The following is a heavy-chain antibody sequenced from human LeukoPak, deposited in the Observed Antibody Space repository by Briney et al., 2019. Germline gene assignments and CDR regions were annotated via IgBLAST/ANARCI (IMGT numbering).Heavy chain of an antibody. V-gene: IGHV4-59*01. J-gene: IGHJ5*02. CDR1: GGSISGYY. D-gene: IGHD3-3*01. Sequence: SETLSLTCTVSGGSISGYYWSWIRQPPGKALEWIGYIYESGSTDYNPSLKSRVTISVDTSKNQFSLKLSSVTAADTAVYYCARYNYDFWSGYSKWFDPWGQGTLVTVSS. CDR3: ARYNYDFWSGYSKWFDP. CDR2: IYESGST.